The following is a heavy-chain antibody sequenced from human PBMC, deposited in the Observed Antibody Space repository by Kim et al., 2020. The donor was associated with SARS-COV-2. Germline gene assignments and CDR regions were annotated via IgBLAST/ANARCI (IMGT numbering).Heavy chain of an antibody. V-gene: IGHV3-7*01. CDR2: EK. D-gene: IGHD3-22*01. Sequence: EKDYVESVRGRFTIARDSAKNSLYLQMNSLRAEDTAVYYCARSNTMIPEDYWGQGTLVTVSS. J-gene: IGHJ4*02. CDR3: ARSNTMIPEDY.